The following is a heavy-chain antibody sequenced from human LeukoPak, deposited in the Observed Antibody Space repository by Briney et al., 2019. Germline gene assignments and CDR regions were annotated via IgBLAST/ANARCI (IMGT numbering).Heavy chain of an antibody. J-gene: IGHJ3*02. CDR1: GFTFSSYG. D-gene: IGHD2-15*01. CDR3: ARDGLLYCSGGSCYSGDDAFDI. V-gene: IGHV3-33*01. CDR2: IWYDGSNK. Sequence: GGSLRLSCAASGFTFSSYGMHWVRQAPGKGLEWVAVIWYDGSNKYYADSVKGRFTISRDNSKNTLYLQMNSLRAEDTAVYYCARDGLLYCSGGSCYSGDDAFDIWGQGTMVTVSS.